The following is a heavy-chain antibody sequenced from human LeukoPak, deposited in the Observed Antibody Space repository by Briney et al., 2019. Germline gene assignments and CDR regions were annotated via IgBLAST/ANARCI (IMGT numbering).Heavy chain of an antibody. J-gene: IGHJ5*02. Sequence: SETLSLTCAVYGGSFSGYYWSWIRQPPGKGLEWIGEINHSGSTNYNPSLKSRVTISVDTSNNQFSLKLSSVTAADTAVYYCARRADIVVVPAAQNGRNWFDPWGQGTLVTVSS. CDR2: INHSGST. V-gene: IGHV4-34*01. D-gene: IGHD2-2*01. CDR3: ARRADIVVVPAAQNGRNWFDP. CDR1: GGSFSGYY.